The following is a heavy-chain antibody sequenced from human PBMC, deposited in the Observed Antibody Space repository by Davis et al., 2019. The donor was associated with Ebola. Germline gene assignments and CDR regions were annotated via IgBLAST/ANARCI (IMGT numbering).Heavy chain of an antibody. J-gene: IGHJ4*02. CDR2: VSHSERER. D-gene: IGHD3-3*01. CDR1: GFIFRNYA. V-gene: IGHV3-30*04. Sequence: PGRSLKISCAASGFIFRNYAMHWVRQAPGKGLEWVAVVSHSERERFYADSVKGRFTISRDNSKNTLYLQMNSLTPDDTSVYYGARAGFDEFLDYWGQGTPVTVSS. CDR3: ARAGFDEFLDY.